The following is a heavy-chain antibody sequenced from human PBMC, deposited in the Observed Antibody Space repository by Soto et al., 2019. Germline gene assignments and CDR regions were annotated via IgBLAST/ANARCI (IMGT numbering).Heavy chain of an antibody. CDR3: AGGAYYDGSADYFHWFEL. Sequence: QVQLVQSGAEVKKPGSSVKVSCKASGGTFSSYAISWVRQAPGQGLEWMGGIIPIFGTANYAQKFQGRVTITAEESPITAYIELSSLRSEDTAVYYCAGGAYYDGSADYFHWFELWGQGTLVTVSS. V-gene: IGHV1-69*12. J-gene: IGHJ5*02. D-gene: IGHD3-22*01. CDR2: IIPIFGTA. CDR1: GGTFSSYA.